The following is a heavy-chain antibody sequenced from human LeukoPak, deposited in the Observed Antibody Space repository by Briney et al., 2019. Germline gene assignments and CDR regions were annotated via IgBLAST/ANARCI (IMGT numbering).Heavy chain of an antibody. Sequence: ASVKVSCKASGYTFTSYYMHWVRQAPGQGLEWMGIINPSGGSTSYAQKFQGRVTVTRDTSTSTVCMELSSLRSEDTAVYYCAREVSMVRGVIIVNWFDPWGQGTLVTVSS. CDR1: GYTFTSYY. CDR2: INPSGGST. CDR3: AREVSMVRGVIIVNWFDP. V-gene: IGHV1-46*03. J-gene: IGHJ5*02. D-gene: IGHD3-10*01.